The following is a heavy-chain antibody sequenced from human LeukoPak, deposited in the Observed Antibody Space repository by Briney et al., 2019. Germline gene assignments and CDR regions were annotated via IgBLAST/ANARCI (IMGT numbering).Heavy chain of an antibody. CDR3: ARQRDGGNYPFDS. D-gene: IGHD1-7*01. CDR2: IYPGDSDT. V-gene: IGHV5-51*01. CDR1: GYGFTTYW. Sequence: GESLKISCKGSGYGFTTYWISWVRQMPGKGLEYMGIIYPGDSDTRYSPSFQGQVTISADKSISTAYLQWSSLKTSDTAIYYCARQRDGGNYPFDSWGQGTLVTVSS. J-gene: IGHJ4*02.